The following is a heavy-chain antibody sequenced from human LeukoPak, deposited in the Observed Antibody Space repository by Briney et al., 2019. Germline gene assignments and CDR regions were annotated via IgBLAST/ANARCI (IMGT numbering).Heavy chain of an antibody. J-gene: IGHJ5*02. CDR2: IYTSGST. D-gene: IGHD1-1*01. V-gene: IGHV4-61*02. CDR1: GGSISSGSYY. Sequence: SQTLSLTCTVSGGSISSGSYYWSWIRQPAGKGLEWIGRIYTSGSTNYNPSLKSQFTISVDTSKNQFSLKLSSVTAADTAVYYCARAPRTTGTTTIWFDHWGQGTLVTVSS. CDR3: ARAPRTTGTTTIWFDH.